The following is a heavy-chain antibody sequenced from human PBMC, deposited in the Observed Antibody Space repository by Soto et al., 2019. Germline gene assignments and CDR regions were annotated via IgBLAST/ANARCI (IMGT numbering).Heavy chain of an antibody. CDR3: ANSVGNYGGMDV. D-gene: IGHD3-10*01. CDR1: GYTFTSYY. V-gene: IGHV1-46*01. J-gene: IGHJ6*02. Sequence: ASVKVSCKASGYTFTSYYMHWVRQAPGQGLEWMGIINPSGGSTSYAQKFQGQVTISADKSISTAYLQWSSLKASDTAMYYCANSVGNYGGMDVWGQGTTVTVSS. CDR2: INPSGGST.